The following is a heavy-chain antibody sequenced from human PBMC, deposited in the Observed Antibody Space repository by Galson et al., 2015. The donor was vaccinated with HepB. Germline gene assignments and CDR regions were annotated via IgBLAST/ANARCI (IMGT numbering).Heavy chain of an antibody. CDR2: IRSKGNDYAT. V-gene: IGHV3-73*01. D-gene: IGHD5-12*01. Sequence: SLRLSCAASGFTFSGSAIHWVRQASGKGPEWVGRIRSKGNDYATSYVESLKGRFTISRDDSRNMAYLHMKSLKTEDTAVYYYTRMGDFSGYSSKWGQGTLVTVSS. CDR3: TRMGDFSGYSSK. J-gene: IGHJ4*01. CDR1: GFTFSGSA.